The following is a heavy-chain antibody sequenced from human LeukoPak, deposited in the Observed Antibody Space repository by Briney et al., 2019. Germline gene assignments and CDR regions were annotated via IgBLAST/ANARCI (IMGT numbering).Heavy chain of an antibody. J-gene: IGHJ4*02. Sequence: GGSLRLSCAASGFTFSSYWMSWVRQAPGKGLEWVANIKQDGSEKYYVDSVKGRFTISRDNAKNSLYLQMNSLRAEDMAVYYCARDSSPQQQLVTASSLDYWGQGTLVTVSS. D-gene: IGHD6-13*01. V-gene: IGHV3-7*01. CDR3: ARDSSPQQQLVTASSLDY. CDR1: GFTFSSYW. CDR2: IKQDGSEK.